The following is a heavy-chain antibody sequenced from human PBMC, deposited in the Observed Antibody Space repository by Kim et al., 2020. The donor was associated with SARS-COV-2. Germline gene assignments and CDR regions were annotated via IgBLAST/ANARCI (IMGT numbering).Heavy chain of an antibody. CDR3: ARSNYYGSGSDDDYYYGMDV. CDR1: GYTFTSYA. J-gene: IGHJ6*02. D-gene: IGHD3-10*01. CDR2: ISAYNGYT. V-gene: IGHV1-18*01. Sequence: ASVKVSCKASGYTFTSYAISWVRQAPGQGLEWMGWISAYNGYTNYAQKLQGRVSMTTDTSTNTAYMELRSLRSDDTAVYYCARSNYYGSGSDDDYYYGMDVWGQGTTVTVSS.